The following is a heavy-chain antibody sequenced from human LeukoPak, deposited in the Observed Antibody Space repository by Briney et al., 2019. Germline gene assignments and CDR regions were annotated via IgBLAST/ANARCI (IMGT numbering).Heavy chain of an antibody. J-gene: IGHJ4*02. Sequence: SVKVSCKASGYTFTSYDISWVRQAPGQGLEWMGRIIPIFGTANYAQKFQGRVTITTDESTSTAYMELSSLRSEDTAVYYCARAPRKLGGGDLDYWGQGTLVTVSS. CDR3: ARAPRKLGGGDLDY. CDR2: IIPIFGTA. V-gene: IGHV1-69*05. CDR1: GYTFTSYD. D-gene: IGHD2-21*01.